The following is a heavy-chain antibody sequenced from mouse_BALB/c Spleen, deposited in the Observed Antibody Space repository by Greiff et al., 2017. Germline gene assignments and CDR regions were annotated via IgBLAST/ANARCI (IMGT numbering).Heavy chain of an antibody. V-gene: IGHV1-4*01. Sequence: VQLQQSGAELARPGASVKMSCKASGYTFTSYTMHWVKQRPGQGLEWIGYINPSSGYTNYNQKFKDKATLTADKSSSTAYMQLSSLTSEDSAVYYCANYDDYGSFSWGQGTTLTVSS. CDR2: INPSSGYT. D-gene: IGHD2-3*01. J-gene: IGHJ2*01. CDR3: ANYDDYGSFS. CDR1: GYTFTSYT.